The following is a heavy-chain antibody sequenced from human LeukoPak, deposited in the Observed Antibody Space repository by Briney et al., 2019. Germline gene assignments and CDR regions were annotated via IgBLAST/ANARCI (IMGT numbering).Heavy chain of an antibody. Sequence: PSETLPLTCTVPGGSISSSSYYWGWIRQPPGKGLEWIGSIYYSGSTYYNPSLKSRVTISVDTSKNQFSLKLSSVTAADTAVYYCARVTGGQSYYFDYWGQGTLVTVSS. CDR1: GGSISSSSYY. CDR3: ARVTGGQSYYFDY. V-gene: IGHV4-39*07. D-gene: IGHD3-16*01. CDR2: IYYSGST. J-gene: IGHJ4*02.